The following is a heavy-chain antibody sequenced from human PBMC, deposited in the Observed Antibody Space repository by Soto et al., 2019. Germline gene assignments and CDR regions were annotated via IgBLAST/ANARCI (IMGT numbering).Heavy chain of an antibody. Sequence: SETLSLTCAVSGGSISSSNWWSWVRQPPGKGLEWIGEIYHSGSTNYNPSLKSRVTISVDKSKNQFSLKLSSVTAADTAVYYCARTGTLIAAAGFDYWGQGTLVTVSS. D-gene: IGHD6-13*01. CDR3: ARTGTLIAAAGFDY. CDR1: GGSISSSNW. J-gene: IGHJ4*02. V-gene: IGHV4-4*02. CDR2: IYHSGST.